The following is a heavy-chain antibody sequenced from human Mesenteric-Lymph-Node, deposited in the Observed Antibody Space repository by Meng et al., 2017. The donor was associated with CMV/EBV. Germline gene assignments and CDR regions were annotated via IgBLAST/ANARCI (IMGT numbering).Heavy chain of an antibody. CDR1: GFTFDDYA. CDR2: ISWNSGSI. D-gene: IGHD6-19*01. Sequence: GGSLRLSCAASGFTFDDYAMHWVRQAPGKGLEWVSGISWNSGSIGYADSVKGRFTISRDNAKNSLYLQMNSLRVEDTAVYYCARDYSVTGWPPDYWGQGTLVTVSS. V-gene: IGHV3-9*01. CDR3: ARDYSVTGWPPDY. J-gene: IGHJ4*02.